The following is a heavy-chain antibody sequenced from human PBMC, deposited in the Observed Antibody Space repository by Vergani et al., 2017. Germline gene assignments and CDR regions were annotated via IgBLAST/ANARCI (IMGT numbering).Heavy chain of an antibody. CDR2: INPSGGST. Sequence: QVQLVQSGAEVKKPGASVKVSCKASGYTFTSYYMHWVRQAPGQGLEWMGIINPSGGSTSYAQKFQGRVTMTRDTSTSTVYMELSSVTAADTAVYYCARDLSILRSGYYYYMDVWGKGTTVTVSS. CDR1: GYTFTSYY. CDR3: ARDLSILRSGYYYYMDV. V-gene: IGHV1-46*01. J-gene: IGHJ6*03. D-gene: IGHD6-6*01.